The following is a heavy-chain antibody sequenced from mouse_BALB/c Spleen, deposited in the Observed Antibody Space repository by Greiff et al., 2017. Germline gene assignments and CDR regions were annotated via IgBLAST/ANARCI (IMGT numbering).Heavy chain of an antibody. J-gene: IGHJ4*01. CDR1: GFTFSSFG. Sequence: EVQVVESGGGLVQPGGSRKLSCAASGFTFSSFGMHWVRQAPEKGLEWVAYISSGSSTIYYADTVKGRFTISRDNPKNTLFLQMTILRSEDTAMYYCAREKGTGYAMDYWGQGTSVTVSS. CDR2: ISSGSSTI. V-gene: IGHV5-17*02. D-gene: IGHD3-3*01. CDR3: AREKGTGYAMDY.